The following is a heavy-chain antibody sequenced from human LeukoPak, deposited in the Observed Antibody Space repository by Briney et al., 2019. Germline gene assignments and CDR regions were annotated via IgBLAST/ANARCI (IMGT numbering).Heavy chain of an antibody. CDR3: ARDPVTMVRGVIGWFDP. V-gene: IGHV1-18*01. CDR2: ISGYNGNT. D-gene: IGHD3-10*01. CDR1: GYTFSNYG. J-gene: IGHJ5*02. Sequence: ASVKVSCKASGYTFSNYGINWVRQAPGQGLEWMGWISGYNGNTNYAQKLQGRVTMTTDTSTSTAYMELRSLRSDDTAAYYCARDPVTMVRGVIGWFDPWGQGTLVTVSS.